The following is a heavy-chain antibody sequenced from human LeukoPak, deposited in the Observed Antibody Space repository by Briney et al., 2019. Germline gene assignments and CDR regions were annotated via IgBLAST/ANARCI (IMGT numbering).Heavy chain of an antibody. J-gene: IGHJ5*02. CDR3: AKVLHTPRFDP. CDR2: INGSGSFT. CDR1: GFTFSNYV. D-gene: IGHD4/OR15-4a*01. Sequence: GGSLRLSCAASGFTFSNYVMGWVRQDPGKGLQWVSIINGSGSFTSYADSVKSRFTISRDNSKNTLYLQMNSLRAEDTAVYYCAKVLHTPRFDPWGQGTLVTVSS. V-gene: IGHV3-23*05.